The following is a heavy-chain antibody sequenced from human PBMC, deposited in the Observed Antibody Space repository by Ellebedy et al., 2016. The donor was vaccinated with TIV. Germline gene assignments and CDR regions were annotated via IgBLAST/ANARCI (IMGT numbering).Heavy chain of an antibody. Sequence: SETLSLXXAVYGGSFSGYYWSWIRQPPGKGLEWIGEINHSGSTNYNPSLKSRVTISVDTSKNQFSLKLSSVTAADTAVYYCAKSGGYSYGLYYYYGMDVWGQGTTVTVSS. J-gene: IGHJ6*02. CDR3: AKSGGYSYGLYYYYGMDV. CDR1: GGSFSGYY. D-gene: IGHD5-18*01. V-gene: IGHV4-34*01. CDR2: INHSGST.